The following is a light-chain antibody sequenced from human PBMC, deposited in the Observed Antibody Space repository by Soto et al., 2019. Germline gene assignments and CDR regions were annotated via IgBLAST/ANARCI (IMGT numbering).Light chain of an antibody. CDR1: QSIDTY. CDR2: AAS. V-gene: IGKV1-39*01. Sequence: DIQMTQSPSSLSASVGDRVTITCRASQSIDTYLNWYQQKPGKAPKLLIYAASNLHSGVPSRFGGSGSGTDFTLTVSSLQPEDFATYYCQQSYTTPRTFGPGTKVEIK. CDR3: QQSYTTPRT. J-gene: IGKJ1*01.